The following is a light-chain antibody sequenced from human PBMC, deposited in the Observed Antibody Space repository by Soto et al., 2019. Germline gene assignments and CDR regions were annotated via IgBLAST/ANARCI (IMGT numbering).Light chain of an antibody. CDR3: QQSYSTHRVT. Sequence: DIHMTQSPSSLSASVGDRFTITCRGSQSISSYLNWYQQKPAKPPKLRIYAASSLQSGVPSRFSGSGSGTDFTLTISSLKTEDFANYYCQQSYSTHRVTFGHGTRLEIK. CDR2: AAS. CDR1: QSISSY. V-gene: IGKV1-39*01. J-gene: IGKJ5*01.